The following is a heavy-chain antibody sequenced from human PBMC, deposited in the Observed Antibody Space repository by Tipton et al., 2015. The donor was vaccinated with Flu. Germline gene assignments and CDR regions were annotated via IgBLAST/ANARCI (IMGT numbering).Heavy chain of an antibody. D-gene: IGHD3-10*01. V-gene: IGHV3-30-3*01. CDR2: ISYDGSNK. Sequence: SLRLSCAASGFTFSSYAMHWARQAPGKGLEWVAVISYDGSNKYYADSVKGRFTISRDNSKNTPYLQMNSLRAEDTAVYYCARGLWFGELLLRGWLDPWGQGTLVTVSS. J-gene: IGHJ5*02. CDR1: GFTFSSYA. CDR3: ARGLWFGELLLRGWLDP.